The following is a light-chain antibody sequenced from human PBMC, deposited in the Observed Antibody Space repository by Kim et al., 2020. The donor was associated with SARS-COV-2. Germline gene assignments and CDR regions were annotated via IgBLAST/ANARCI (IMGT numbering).Light chain of an antibody. J-gene: IGKJ1*01. Sequence: ASIGDRVTITCRASQSISRHFNWYQKRPGEAPKLLIYGVSNLQSGVPSRFSGSGSGTDFTLTISSLQPGDFATYYCQQSYSSPPTFGQGTKVDIK. CDR3: QQSYSSPPT. CDR2: GVS. CDR1: QSISRH. V-gene: IGKV1-39*01.